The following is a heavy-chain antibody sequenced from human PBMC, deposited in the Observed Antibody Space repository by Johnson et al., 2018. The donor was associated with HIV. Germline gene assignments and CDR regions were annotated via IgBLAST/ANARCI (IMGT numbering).Heavy chain of an antibody. D-gene: IGHD6-19*01. Sequence: VQLVESGGDLVKPGGSLRLSCAASGFTFSDAWMNWVRQAPGKGLEWVGRVKSISDGGTTVYAAPVKGRFTISRDDSKNTLYLQMNSLKTEDTAVYYCARDGYSSGWYGNDAFDIWGQGTMVTVSS. CDR1: GFTFSDAW. J-gene: IGHJ3*02. CDR3: ARDGYSSGWYGNDAFDI. V-gene: IGHV3-15*01. CDR2: VKSISDGGTT.